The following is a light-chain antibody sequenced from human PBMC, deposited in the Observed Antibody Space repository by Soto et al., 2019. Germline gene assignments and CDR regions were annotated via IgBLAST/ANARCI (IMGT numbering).Light chain of an antibody. Sequence: DIQMTQSPSTLSASVGDTVTISCRASQSVANWLAWYQQKPGEAPNLLIFRASTLQSGVPSRFRGTGSGTEFTLTISSLQPDDFATYYCQQYKSFSEVTFGGGTKVEIK. J-gene: IGKJ4*01. CDR2: RAS. CDR3: QQYKSFSEVT. V-gene: IGKV1-5*03. CDR1: QSVANW.